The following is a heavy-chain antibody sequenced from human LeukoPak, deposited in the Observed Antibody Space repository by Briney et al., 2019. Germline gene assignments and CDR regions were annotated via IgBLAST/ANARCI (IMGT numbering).Heavy chain of an antibody. Sequence: GGSLRLSCEASGFSISTYWMTWVRQAPGKGLERVATIKQDGTEKYYVVSVKGRFSVSRDNAKNSLYLQMDSLRLEDTAVYYCARVGRLGISQYMDVWGKGTTVTVSS. V-gene: IGHV3-7*01. D-gene: IGHD3-9*01. CDR3: ARVGRLGISQYMDV. CDR2: IKQDGTEK. CDR1: GFSISTYW. J-gene: IGHJ6*03.